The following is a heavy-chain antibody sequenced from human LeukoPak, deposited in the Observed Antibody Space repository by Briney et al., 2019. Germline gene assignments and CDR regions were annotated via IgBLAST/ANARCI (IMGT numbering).Heavy chain of an antibody. CDR2: INPNSGNT. CDR3: ARGHDYGGTQALVYYYGMDV. V-gene: IGHV1-8*01. Sequence: GASVKVSCKASGYTFTSYDINWVRQATGQGLEWMGWINPNSGNTGYAQKFQGRVTMTRNTSISTAYMELSSLRSEDTAVYYCARGHDYGGTQALVYYYGMDVWGQGTTVTVSS. D-gene: IGHD4-23*01. J-gene: IGHJ6*02. CDR1: GYTFTSYD.